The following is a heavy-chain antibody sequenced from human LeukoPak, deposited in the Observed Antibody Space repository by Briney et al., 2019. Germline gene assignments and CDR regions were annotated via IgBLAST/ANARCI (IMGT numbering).Heavy chain of an antibody. Sequence: PGGSLRLSCAASGFTFSSYAMSWVRQAPGKGLEWVSAISGSGGSTYYADSVKGRFTISRDNSKNTLYLQMNSLRAEDTAVYYCAKGTDYYGSGSYSDPWGQGTLVTVSS. CDR2: ISGSGGST. V-gene: IGHV3-23*01. CDR1: GFTFSSYA. CDR3: AKGTDYYGSGSYSDP. D-gene: IGHD3-10*01. J-gene: IGHJ5*02.